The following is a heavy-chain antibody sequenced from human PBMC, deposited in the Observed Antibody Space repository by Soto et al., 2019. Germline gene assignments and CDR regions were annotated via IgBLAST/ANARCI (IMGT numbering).Heavy chain of an antibody. CDR3: ARDSLPGTRTWADH. CDR2: IYMRGST. J-gene: IGHJ4*02. Sequence: EVQLVESGGGLVQPGESLRLSCAASGFTVSSKYMSWVRQAPGKGLEWVSIIYMRGSTFYADSVKGRFTISRDTSKNTLYLQMAHLTVQDTAMYYCARDSLPGTRTWADHWGQGTLVTVSS. D-gene: IGHD1-26*01. V-gene: IGHV3-66*01. CDR1: GFTVSSKY.